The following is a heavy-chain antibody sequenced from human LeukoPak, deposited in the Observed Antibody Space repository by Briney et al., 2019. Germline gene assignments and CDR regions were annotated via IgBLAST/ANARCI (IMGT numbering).Heavy chain of an antibody. V-gene: IGHV3-48*02. J-gene: IGHJ4*02. CDR3: ARGKIGYYYGDYDGY. CDR1: GFTFSSYD. CDR2: ISTISSTK. Sequence: GGSLRLSCAASGFTFSSYDMNWVRQAPGKGLEWVSYISTISSTKYYADSVKGRFTISRDNAKNSLYLQMDSLRDEDTAVYYCARGKIGYYYGDYDGYWGQGTLVTVSS. D-gene: IGHD4-17*01.